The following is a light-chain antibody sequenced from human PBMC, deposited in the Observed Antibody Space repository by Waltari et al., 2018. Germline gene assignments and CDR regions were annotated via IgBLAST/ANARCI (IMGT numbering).Light chain of an antibody. V-gene: IGKV3-11*01. CDR3: QQRSNWPRT. CDR2: AAP. CDR1: QSVSSY. J-gene: IGKJ1*01. Sequence: EIVLTQSPATLSLSPGERATLSCRASQSVSSYLAWDQQKPGQAPRRLIYAAPTRATGIPARFSGSGSGTDFTLTISSLEPEDFAVYYCQQRSNWPRTFGQGTKVEIK.